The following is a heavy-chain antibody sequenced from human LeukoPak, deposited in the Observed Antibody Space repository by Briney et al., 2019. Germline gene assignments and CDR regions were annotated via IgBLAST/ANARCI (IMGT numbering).Heavy chain of an antibody. V-gene: IGHV3-20*04. CDR2: INWNGGST. CDR3: ARGATDTTRWFDP. D-gene: IGHD1-7*01. J-gene: IGHJ5*02. Sequence: GGSLRLSCAASGFSFDDYGMSWVRQAPGTGLEWVSGINWNGGSTGYADSVKGRFTISRDNAKNSLYLQMNGLRADDTATYYCARGATDTTRWFDPWGQGTLVTVSS. CDR1: GFSFDDYG.